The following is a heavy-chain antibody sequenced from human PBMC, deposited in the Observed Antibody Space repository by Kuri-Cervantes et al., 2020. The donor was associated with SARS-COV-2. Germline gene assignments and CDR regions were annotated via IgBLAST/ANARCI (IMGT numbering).Heavy chain of an antibody. D-gene: IGHD2-21*01. CDR1: GGSISSHY. V-gene: IGHV4-59*11. J-gene: IGHJ5*02. CDR3: ARQDPPIVVVGRGWFDP. CDR2: IYYSGST. Sequence: SETLSLTCTVSGGSISSHYWSWTRQPPGKGLEWIGYIYYSGSTNYNPSLKSRVTISVDTSKNQFSLKLSSVTAADTAVYYCARQDPPIVVVGRGWFDPWGQGTLVTVSS.